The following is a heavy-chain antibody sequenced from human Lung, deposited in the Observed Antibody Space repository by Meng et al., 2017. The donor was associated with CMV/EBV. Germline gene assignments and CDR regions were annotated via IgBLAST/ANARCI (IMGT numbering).Heavy chain of an antibody. Sequence: VQLVQSGAEVKRPGAPGKISCQASGYSFSGFYLNWARQAPGHGLEWLGRVNPISDDTHLAQKFEGRITVTLGATINTAFMELTRLRTDDTAVYYCAKSSDNGWSSWGPGTLVTVSS. V-gene: IGHV1-2*06. CDR1: GYSFSGFY. CDR2: VNPISDDT. D-gene: IGHD6-19*01. CDR3: AKSSDNGWSS. J-gene: IGHJ4*01.